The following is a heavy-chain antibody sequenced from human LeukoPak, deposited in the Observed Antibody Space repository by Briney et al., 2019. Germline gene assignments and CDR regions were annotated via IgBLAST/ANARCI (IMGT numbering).Heavy chain of an antibody. V-gene: IGHV3-30*02. CDR1: GFTFSSYG. J-gene: IGHJ4*02. Sequence: LPGGSLRLSCAASGFTFSSYGMHWVRQAPGKGLEWVSFIRYDGSNKYYADSVKGRFTISRDNAKNSLYLQMNSLRAEDTAVYYCARDPPGYYYDSTPQDYWGQGTLVTVSS. D-gene: IGHD3-22*01. CDR2: IRYDGSNK. CDR3: ARDPPGYYYDSTPQDY.